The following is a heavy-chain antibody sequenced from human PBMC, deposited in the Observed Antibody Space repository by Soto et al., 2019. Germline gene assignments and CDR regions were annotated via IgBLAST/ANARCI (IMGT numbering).Heavy chain of an antibody. J-gene: IGHJ4*02. D-gene: IGHD3-3*01. CDR3: ARAYYDFWSGYLYFDY. CDR1: GYTFTSYG. V-gene: IGHV1-18*01. CDR2: ISAYNGNT. Sequence: QVQLVQSGAEVKKPGASVKVSCKASGYTFTSYGIRWVRQAPGQGLEWMGWISAYNGNTNYAQKLQGRVTMTTDTSASTAYMELRSLISDDTAVYYCARAYYDFWSGYLYFDYWGQGTLVTVSS.